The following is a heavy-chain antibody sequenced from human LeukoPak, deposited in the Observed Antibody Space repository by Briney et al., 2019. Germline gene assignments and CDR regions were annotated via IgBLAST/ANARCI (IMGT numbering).Heavy chain of an antibody. CDR1: GYTLTELS. D-gene: IGHD3-3*01. V-gene: IGHV1-24*01. J-gene: IGHJ6*03. CDR2: FDPEDGET. Sequence: ASVKVSCKVSGYTLTELSMHWVRQAPGKGLEWIGGFDPEDGETIYAQKFQGRVTMTEDTSTDTAYMELSSLRSEDTAVYYCATGRPTIFGVFGYMDVWGKGTTVTVSS. CDR3: ATGRPTIFGVFGYMDV.